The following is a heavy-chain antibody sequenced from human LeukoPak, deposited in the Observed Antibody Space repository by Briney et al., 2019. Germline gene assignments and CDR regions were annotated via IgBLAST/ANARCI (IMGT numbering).Heavy chain of an antibody. V-gene: IGHV3-7*01. CDR3: ARAEMGTTIFGVVIRLDAFDI. CDR1: GFTLSSYW. D-gene: IGHD3-3*01. Sequence: AGGSLRLSCAASGFTLSSYWMSWVRQAPGKGLEWVANIKQDGSEKYYVDSVKGRSTISRDNAKNSLYLQMNSLRAEDTAVYYCARAEMGTTIFGVVIRLDAFDIWGQGTMVTVSS. CDR2: IKQDGSEK. J-gene: IGHJ3*02.